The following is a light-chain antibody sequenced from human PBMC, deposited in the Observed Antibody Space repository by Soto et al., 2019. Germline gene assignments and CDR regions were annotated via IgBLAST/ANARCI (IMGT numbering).Light chain of an antibody. CDR3: QQYNNWPPWT. J-gene: IGKJ1*01. CDR1: QSISSW. V-gene: IGKV1-5*03. Sequence: DIQMTQSPSTLSASVGDRVTITCLASQSISSWLAWYQQKPGKAPKLLIYKASSLESGVPSRFSGSGSGTEFTLTISSLQSEDFAVYYCQQYNNWPPWTFGQGTKVDIK. CDR2: KAS.